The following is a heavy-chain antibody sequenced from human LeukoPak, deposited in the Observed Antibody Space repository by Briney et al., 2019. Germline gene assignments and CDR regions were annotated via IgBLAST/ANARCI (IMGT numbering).Heavy chain of an antibody. CDR3: GRGSGVWGSCSYTVVY. J-gene: IGHJ4*02. CDR1: GFTFSSYA. D-gene: IGHD3-16*02. Sequence: GGSLRLSCAASGFTFSSYAMHWVRQAPGKGLEWVAVISYDGSNKYYADSVKGRFTISRDNSKNTLYLQMNSLRAEDGAVYYCGRGSGVWGSCSYTVVYRGQGDLVSVSS. CDR2: ISYDGSNK. V-gene: IGHV3-30-3*01.